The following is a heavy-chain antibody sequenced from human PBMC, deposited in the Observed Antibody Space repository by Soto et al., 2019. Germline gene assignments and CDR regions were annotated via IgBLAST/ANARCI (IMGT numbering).Heavy chain of an antibody. Sequence: GASVKVSCKATGYSFTGYYIHWVLEAPGQGLEWMGWINPKSGGTYYIQKYQGRVTMTRDTSMSSAYMELSRLRVDDTATYYCARGNSGDDDEFDYWGQGTPVTVSS. CDR1: GYSFTGYY. J-gene: IGHJ4*02. CDR2: INPKSGGT. CDR3: ARGNSGDDDEFDY. D-gene: IGHD5-12*01. V-gene: IGHV1-2*02.